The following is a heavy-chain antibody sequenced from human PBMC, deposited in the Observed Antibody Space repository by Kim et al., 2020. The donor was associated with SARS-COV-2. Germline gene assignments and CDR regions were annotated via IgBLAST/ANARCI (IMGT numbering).Heavy chain of an antibody. J-gene: IGHJ4*02. V-gene: IGHV3-11*01. CDR1: GFTFSDYY. CDR2: ISSSGSTI. D-gene: IGHD2-2*01. Sequence: GGSLRLSCAASGFTFSDYYMSWMRQAPGKGLEWVSYISSSGSTIYYADSVKGRFTISRDNAKNSLYLQMNSLRAEDTAVYYCASGGRYQLLFRTPKETDYWGQGTLVTVSS. CDR3: ASGGRYQLLFRTPKETDY.